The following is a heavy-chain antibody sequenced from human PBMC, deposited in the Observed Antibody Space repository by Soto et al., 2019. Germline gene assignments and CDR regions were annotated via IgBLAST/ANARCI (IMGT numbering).Heavy chain of an antibody. CDR3: ARVPWGINPYFDP. V-gene: IGHV4-59*01. D-gene: IGHD3-16*01. J-gene: IGHJ5*02. Sequence: SETLYLTSTVSGGSISSSYWSWIRQPPGKGLEWIGYIYYSGNTNYNPSLKSRVTISVDTSKSQFSLRLSSVTAADTAVYYCARVPWGINPYFDPWGQGTLVTVSS. CDR1: GGSISSSY. CDR2: IYYSGNT.